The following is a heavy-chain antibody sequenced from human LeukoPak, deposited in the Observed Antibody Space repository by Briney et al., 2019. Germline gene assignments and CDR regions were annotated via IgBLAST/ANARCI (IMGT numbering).Heavy chain of an antibody. V-gene: IGHV3-49*04. Sequence: GGSLRLSCTASGFSFGAYLISWVRQAPGEGLEWVGFIRSKAYGGTTEYAASVKGRFTISRDDSKSIAYLQMNSLKTEDTAVYYCTRAGQYYDILTGYYSVRERIDYWGQGTLVTVSS. CDR2: IRSKAYGGTT. CDR3: TRAGQYYDILTGYYSVRERIDY. CDR1: GFSFGAYL. D-gene: IGHD3-9*01. J-gene: IGHJ4*02.